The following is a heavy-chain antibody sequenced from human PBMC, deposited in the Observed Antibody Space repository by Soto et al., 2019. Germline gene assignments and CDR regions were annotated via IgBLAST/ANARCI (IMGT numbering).Heavy chain of an antibody. D-gene: IGHD5-18*01. CDR2: ISGNGGNT. Sequence: EVQLLESGGGLVQPGGSLRLSCAASGLTFSNYAMSWVRQAPGKGLEWVSSISGNGGNTYYADSVKGRFTISRDNSNSTLYLQMNSLRAEDTAVYYCTKEGGYSYGHHWGQGTLVTVSS. J-gene: IGHJ5*02. CDR3: TKEGGYSYGHH. CDR1: GLTFSNYA. V-gene: IGHV3-23*01.